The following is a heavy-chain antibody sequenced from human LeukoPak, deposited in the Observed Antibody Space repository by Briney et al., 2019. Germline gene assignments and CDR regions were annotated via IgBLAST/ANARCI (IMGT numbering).Heavy chain of an antibody. Sequence: SETLSLTCTVSGGSISSHYWSWIRQPPGKGLEWIGYIYYSGSTNYNPSLKSRVTISVDTSKNQFSLKLSSVTAADTAVYYCASRGGFYSYGSFDYWGQGTLVTVSS. J-gene: IGHJ4*02. V-gene: IGHV4-59*11. CDR1: GGSISSHY. D-gene: IGHD5-18*01. CDR3: ASRGGFYSYGSFDY. CDR2: IYYSGST.